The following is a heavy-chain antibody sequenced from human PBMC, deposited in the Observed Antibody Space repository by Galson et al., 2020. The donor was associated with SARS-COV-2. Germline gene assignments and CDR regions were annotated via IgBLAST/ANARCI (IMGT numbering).Heavy chain of an antibody. D-gene: IGHD4-17*01. Sequence: KMSGPTLVKPTQTLTLTCTFSGFSLSTSGVGVGWIRQPPGKALEWLALIYWDDDKRYSPSLKSRLTITKDTSKNQVVLTMTNMDPVDTATYYCAHKEGYGGNSGDVRAFDIWGQGTMVTVSS. J-gene: IGHJ3*02. CDR1: GFSLSTSGVG. CDR3: AHKEGYGGNSGDVRAFDI. CDR2: IYWDDDK. V-gene: IGHV2-5*02.